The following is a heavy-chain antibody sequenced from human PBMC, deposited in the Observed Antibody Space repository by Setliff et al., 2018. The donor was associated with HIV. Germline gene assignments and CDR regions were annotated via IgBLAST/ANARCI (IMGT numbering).Heavy chain of an antibody. CDR1: GYMFIAYG. CDR2: IGPYNGRT. CDR3: ARTLYSSFSSFDY. V-gene: IGHV1-18*01. D-gene: IGHD6-19*01. J-gene: IGHJ4*02. Sequence: ASVKVSCKTSGYMFIAYGMSWVRRAPGQGLEWMGWIGPYNGRTEYAQEFQGRVTMTTDTSTSTAYMELSSLRSEDTAVYYCARTLYSSFSSFDYWGQGTLVTVS.